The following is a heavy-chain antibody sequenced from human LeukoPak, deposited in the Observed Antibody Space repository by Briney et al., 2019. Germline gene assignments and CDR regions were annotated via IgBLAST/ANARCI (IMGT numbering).Heavy chain of an antibody. CDR3: ASREGDLYEMSY. D-gene: IGHD3-16*01. J-gene: IGHJ4*02. V-gene: IGHV4-59*08. CDR1: GGSISGYY. Sequence: SETLSLTCTVPGGSISGYYWSWIRQPPGKGLEWVGYIYYSGSTNYNPSLKSLVTISVDTSKSQFSLKLSSVTAADTAVYYCASREGDLYEMSYWGQGTLVTVSS. CDR2: IYYSGST.